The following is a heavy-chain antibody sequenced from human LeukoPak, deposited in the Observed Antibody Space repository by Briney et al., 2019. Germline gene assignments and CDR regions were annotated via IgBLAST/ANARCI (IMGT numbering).Heavy chain of an antibody. V-gene: IGHV1-18*01. D-gene: IGHD6-19*01. CDR1: GYIFTTYG. CDR2: ISGYNGDT. J-gene: IGHJ4*02. Sequence: ASVKVSCKASGYIFTTYGISWVRQAPGQGLEWMGWISGYNGDTKYAQKLQGRVTMTIDTSTSTAYMELRSLRSNDTAVFYCARDSLSPVAATPRLDYWGQGTLVTVSS. CDR3: ARDSLSPVAATPRLDY.